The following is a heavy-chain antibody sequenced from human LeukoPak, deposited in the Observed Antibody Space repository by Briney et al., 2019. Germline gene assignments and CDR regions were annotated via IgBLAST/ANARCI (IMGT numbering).Heavy chain of an antibody. J-gene: IGHJ6*03. D-gene: IGHD1-26*01. Sequence: GESLKISCKGSGYSFTSYWIGWVRQMPGKGLEWMGIIYPGDSDTRYSTSFQGQVTISADKSISTAYLQWSSLKASDTAMYYCARHGPELGYYYYYYYMDVWGKGTTVTVSS. CDR2: IYPGDSDT. V-gene: IGHV5-51*01. CDR3: ARHGPELGYYYYYYYMDV. CDR1: GYSFTSYW.